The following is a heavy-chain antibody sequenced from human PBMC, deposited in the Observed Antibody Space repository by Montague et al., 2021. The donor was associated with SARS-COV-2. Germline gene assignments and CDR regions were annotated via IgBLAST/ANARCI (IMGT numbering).Heavy chain of an antibody. CDR2: IYSGGST. J-gene: IGHJ5*02. Sequence: SLRLSCAASGFTVSSNYMSWVRQAPGKGLEWVSVIYSGGSTYYADSVKGRFTISRHNSKNTLYLKMNNLIAEDTAVYYCARGNSGYVWGGLGSFDPWGQGTLVTVSS. CDR3: ARGNSGYVWGGLGSFDP. D-gene: IGHD3-16*01. CDR1: GFTVSSNY. V-gene: IGHV3-53*04.